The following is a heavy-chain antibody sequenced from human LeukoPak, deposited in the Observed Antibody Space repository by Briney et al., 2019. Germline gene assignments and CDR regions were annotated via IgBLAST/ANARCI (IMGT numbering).Heavy chain of an antibody. CDR2: ISWNSGSI. CDR1: GFTFDDYA. CDR3: AKDTRFLPLYYFDY. Sequence: GRSLRLSCAASGFTFDDYAMHWVRQAPGKGLEWVSGISWNSGSIGYADSVKGRFTISRDNAKNSLYLQMNGLRAEDTALYYCAKDTRFLPLYYFDYWGQGTLVTVSS. V-gene: IGHV3-9*01. D-gene: IGHD3-3*01. J-gene: IGHJ4*02.